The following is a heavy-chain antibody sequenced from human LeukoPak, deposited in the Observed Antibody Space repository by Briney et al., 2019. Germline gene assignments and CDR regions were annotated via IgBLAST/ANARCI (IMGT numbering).Heavy chain of an antibody. J-gene: IGHJ4*02. Sequence: GASVKVSCKASRGTFSSYAISWVRQAPGQGLEWMGGIIPIFGTANYAQKFQGRVTITADESTSTAYMELRSLRSDDTAVYFCARDGHRMYYYESSDYRFDSWGQGTLVTVSS. V-gene: IGHV1-69*13. CDR1: RGTFSSYA. D-gene: IGHD3-22*01. CDR2: IIPIFGTA. CDR3: ARDGHRMYYYESSDYRFDS.